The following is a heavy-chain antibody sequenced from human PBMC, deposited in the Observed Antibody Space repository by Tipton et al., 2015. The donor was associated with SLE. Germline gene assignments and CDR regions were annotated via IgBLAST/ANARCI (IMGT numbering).Heavy chain of an antibody. D-gene: IGHD5-12*01. Sequence: TLSLTCTVSGGSIGSRSHCWGWIRQIPGKGLEWIGSIYYSGRTYYNPSLKSRVTMSVDTSKNQFSLKLSSVTAADTAVYYCATNGHGETYEFFTEYLRHWGQGTLVTVSS. CDR2: IYYSGRT. CDR1: GGSIGSRSHC. CDR3: ATNGHGETYEFFTEYLRH. V-gene: IGHV4-39*01. J-gene: IGHJ1*01.